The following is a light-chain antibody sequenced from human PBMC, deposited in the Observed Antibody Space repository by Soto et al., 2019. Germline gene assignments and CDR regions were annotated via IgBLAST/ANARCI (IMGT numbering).Light chain of an antibody. V-gene: IGLV1-40*01. Sequence: QSVLTQPPSVSGALGQRVTISCAGSSSNIGAGFHVHWYQQVPGTAPKLLIYANRNRPSGVPDRFSGSKSGTSASLAITGLQAEDEADYFCQSYDNSLSGWVFGGGTKVTVL. CDR2: ANR. J-gene: IGLJ3*02. CDR3: QSYDNSLSGWV. CDR1: SSNIGAGFH.